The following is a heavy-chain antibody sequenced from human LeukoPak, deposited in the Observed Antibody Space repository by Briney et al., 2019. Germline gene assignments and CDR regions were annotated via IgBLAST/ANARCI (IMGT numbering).Heavy chain of an antibody. CDR2: IWFDGSNK. CDR1: GFIFSSHG. J-gene: IGHJ3*02. V-gene: IGHV3-33*01. Sequence: ERSLTLSCAASGFIFSSHGMHWVRQAPSKGLEWVAVIWFDGSNKYYADSVKGRFTISRDNSKNTLYLQMNSLRAEDTAVYYCAREDDTAAFDIWGQGTMVTVSS. D-gene: IGHD3-9*01. CDR3: AREDDTAAFDI.